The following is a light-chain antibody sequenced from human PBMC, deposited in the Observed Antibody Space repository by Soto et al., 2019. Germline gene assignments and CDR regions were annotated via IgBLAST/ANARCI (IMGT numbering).Light chain of an antibody. CDR2: DVS. V-gene: IGLV2-14*01. CDR1: SSDVGGYNY. J-gene: IGLJ1*01. Sequence: QSALTQPASVSGSPGQSITISCTGTSSDVGGYNYVSWYQQHPGKAPKLMIYDVSNRPSGVSNRFSGSKSGNTASLTISGPQAEDEADYSCSSYTSSSTLEVXGTGTKVTVL. CDR3: SSYTSSSTLEV.